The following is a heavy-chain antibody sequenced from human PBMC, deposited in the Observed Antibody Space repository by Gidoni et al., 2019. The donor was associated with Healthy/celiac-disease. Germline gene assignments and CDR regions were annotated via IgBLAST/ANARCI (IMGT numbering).Heavy chain of an antibody. CDR3: TSPYSSGYYA. CDR1: GFTFSGSA. CDR2: IRSKANSYAT. Sequence: EVQLLASGGGLVQPGVSLKLVCAASGFTFSGSAMHWVRQASGKGLEWVGSIRSKANSYATAYAASVKGRFTISRDDSKNTAYLQMNSLKTEDTAVYYCTSPYSSGYYAWGQGTLVTVSS. V-gene: IGHV3-73*01. D-gene: IGHD3-22*01. J-gene: IGHJ4*02.